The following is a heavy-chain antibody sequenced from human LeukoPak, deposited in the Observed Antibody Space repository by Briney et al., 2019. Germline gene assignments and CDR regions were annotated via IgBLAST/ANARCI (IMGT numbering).Heavy chain of an antibody. D-gene: IGHD3-3*01. CDR2: IRYDGSNK. V-gene: IGHV3-30*02. Sequence: PGGSLRLSCAASGFTFSSYGMHWVRQAPGKGLEWVAFIRYDGSNKYYADSVKGRFTISRDNSKNTLYPQMNSLRAEDTAVYYCAKLDYSPDYDFWSGYSDYWGQGTLVTVSS. J-gene: IGHJ4*02. CDR1: GFTFSSYG. CDR3: AKLDYSPDYDFWSGYSDY.